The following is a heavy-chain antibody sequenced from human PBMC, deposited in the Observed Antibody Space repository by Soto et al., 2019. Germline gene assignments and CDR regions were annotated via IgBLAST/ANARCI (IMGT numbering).Heavy chain of an antibody. CDR1: GGSISSGGYY. CDR3: ARVESSVWCYFDY. D-gene: IGHD2-8*01. J-gene: IGHJ4*02. Sequence: SETLSLTCTVSGGSISSGGYYWSWIRQHPGKGLEWIGYIYYSGSTYYNPSLKSRVTISVDTSKNQFSLKLSSVTAADTAVYYCARVESSVWCYFDYWGQGTLVTAPQ. CDR2: IYYSGST. V-gene: IGHV4-31*03.